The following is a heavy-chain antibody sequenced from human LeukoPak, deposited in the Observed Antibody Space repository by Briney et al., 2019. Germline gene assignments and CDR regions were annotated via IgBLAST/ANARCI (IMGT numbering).Heavy chain of an antibody. CDR2: IYPGDSDT. CDR1: GSSFTNYW. J-gene: IGHJ4*02. Sequence: ASLKISFKGSGSSFTNYWIGWVRPMPGKGLEWMGIIYPGDSDTRYSPSFQGQVTISADKSISTAYLQWSSLKASDTAMYYCARRGGYSGLTVYWGQGTLVTVSS. D-gene: IGHD5-12*01. V-gene: IGHV5-51*01. CDR3: ARRGGYSGLTVY.